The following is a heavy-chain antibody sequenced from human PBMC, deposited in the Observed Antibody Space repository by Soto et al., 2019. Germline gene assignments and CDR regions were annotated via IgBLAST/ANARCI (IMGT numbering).Heavy chain of an antibody. D-gene: IGHD6-19*01. CDR3: ARDSPGIAVAGTMVTYYYYGMDV. CDR2: ISSSSSYT. V-gene: IGHV3-21*01. CDR1: GFTFSSYS. Sequence: GGSLRLSCAASGFTFSSYSMNWVRQAPGKGLEWVSSISSSSSYTYYADSVKGRFTISRDNAKNSLYLQMNSLRAEDTAVYYCARDSPGIAVAGTMVTYYYYGMDVWGQGTSVTDSS. J-gene: IGHJ6*02.